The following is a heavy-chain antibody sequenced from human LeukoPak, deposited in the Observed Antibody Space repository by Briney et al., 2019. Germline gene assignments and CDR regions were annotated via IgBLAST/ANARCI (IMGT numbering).Heavy chain of an antibody. J-gene: IGHJ4*02. CDR2: TRYDGSNK. CDR3: AKVGATHFDY. V-gene: IGHV3-30*02. D-gene: IGHD1-26*01. CDR1: GFTFSSYG. Sequence: GGSLRLSCAASGFTFSSYGMHWVRQAPGKGLEWVAFTRYDGSNKYYADSVKGRFTISRDNSKNTLYLQMNSLRAEDTAVYYCAKVGATHFDYWGQGTLVTVSS.